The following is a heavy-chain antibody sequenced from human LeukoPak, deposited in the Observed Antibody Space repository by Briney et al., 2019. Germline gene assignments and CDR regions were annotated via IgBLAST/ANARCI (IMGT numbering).Heavy chain of an antibody. D-gene: IGHD3-10*01. J-gene: IGHJ4*02. CDR2: IYYSGST. V-gene: IGHV4-39*07. CDR1: GGSISSSSYY. Sequence: NPSETLSLTCTVSGGSISSSSYYWGWIRQPPGKGLEWIGSIYYSGSTYYNPSLKSRVTISVDTSKNQFSLKLSSVTAADTAVYYCARDPYGSGLFDYWGQGTLVTVSS. CDR3: ARDPYGSGLFDY.